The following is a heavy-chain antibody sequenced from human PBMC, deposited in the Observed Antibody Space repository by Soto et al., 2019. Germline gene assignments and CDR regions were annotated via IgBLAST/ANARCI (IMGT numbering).Heavy chain of an antibody. V-gene: IGHV3-21*01. D-gene: IGHD1-20*01. CDR3: ARDASVTGSSRAFDI. CDR2: ISSSSTYI. CDR1: GFTFSDHY. Sequence: PGGSLRLSCAALGFTFSDHYMDWVRQAPGKGLEWVSFISSSSTYIFYADSVKGRLTISRDNAKNSLSLQMNSLRAEDTAVYYCARDASVTGSSRAFDISGQGTMVTVSS. J-gene: IGHJ3*02.